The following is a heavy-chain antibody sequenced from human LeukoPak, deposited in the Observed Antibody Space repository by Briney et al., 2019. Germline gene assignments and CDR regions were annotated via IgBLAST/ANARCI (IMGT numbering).Heavy chain of an antibody. Sequence: SVKVSCKASGGTFSSYAISWVRQAPGQGLEWMGGIIPIFGIANYAQKFQGRVTLNADESTSTADMELSSLRSEDTAVYYCARGPAGYSYSWYGPFDYWGQGTLVTVSS. CDR3: ARGPAGYSYSWYGPFDY. CDR1: GGTFSSYA. D-gene: IGHD6-13*01. V-gene: IGHV1-69*01. CDR2: IIPIFGIA. J-gene: IGHJ4*02.